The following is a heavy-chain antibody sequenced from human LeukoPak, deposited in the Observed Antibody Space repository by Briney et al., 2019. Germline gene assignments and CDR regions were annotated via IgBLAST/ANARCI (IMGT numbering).Heavy chain of an antibody. CDR2: INAGNGNT. CDR3: ARSGGDSFDY. CDR1: GYTFTNYA. D-gene: IGHD2-15*01. J-gene: IGHJ4*02. V-gene: IGHV1-3*01. Sequence: ASVTVSCTASGYTFTNYAIHWVRQAPGQRLEWMGWINAGNGNTKYSQKFQGRATITRDTSANTAYMELSSLRSEDTAVYYCARSGGDSFDYWGQGTLVTVSS.